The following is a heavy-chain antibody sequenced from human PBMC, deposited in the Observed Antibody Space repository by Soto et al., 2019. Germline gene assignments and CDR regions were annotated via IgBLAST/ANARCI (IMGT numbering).Heavy chain of an antibody. J-gene: IGHJ3*02. CDR3: AKDLRSSSWYDAFDI. Sequence: GGSLRLSCAASGFTFSSYGMHWVRQAPGKGLEWVAVISYDGSNKYYADSVKGRFTISRDNSKNTLYLQMNSLRAEDTAVYYCAKDLRSSSWYDAFDIWGQGTMVTVSS. CDR2: ISYDGSNK. V-gene: IGHV3-30*18. CDR1: GFTFSSYG. D-gene: IGHD6-13*01.